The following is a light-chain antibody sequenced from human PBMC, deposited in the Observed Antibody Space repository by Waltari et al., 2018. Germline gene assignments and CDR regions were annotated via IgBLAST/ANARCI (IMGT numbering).Light chain of an antibody. Sequence: DIVMTQSPDSLAVSLGERATINCKSSQSFLSRSNSKNYLAWFQQKPGQPPKLLIYWASTRESGVPDRFSGSGSGTDFTLTISSLQAEDVAVYYCQQYYNAPITFGGGTKVEIK. CDR2: WAS. CDR1: QSFLSRSNSKNY. CDR3: QQYYNAPIT. J-gene: IGKJ4*01. V-gene: IGKV4-1*01.